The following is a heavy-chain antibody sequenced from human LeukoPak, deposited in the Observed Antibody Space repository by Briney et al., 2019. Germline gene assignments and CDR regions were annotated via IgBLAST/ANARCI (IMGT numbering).Heavy chain of an antibody. V-gene: IGHV4-39*07. CDR3: ARGRSRATVPGGY. J-gene: IGHJ4*02. CDR1: GGSISSSSYY. D-gene: IGHD4-17*01. CDR2: TYYSGST. Sequence: SETLSLTCTVSGGSISSSSYYWGWIRQPPGKGLEWIGSTYYSGSTYYNPSLKSQVTISVDTSKNQFSLKLSSVTAADTAVYYCARGRSRATVPGGYWDQGTLVTVSS.